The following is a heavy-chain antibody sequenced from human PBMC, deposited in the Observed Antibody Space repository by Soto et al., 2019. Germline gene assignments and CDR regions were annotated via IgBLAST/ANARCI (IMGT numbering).Heavy chain of an antibody. V-gene: IGHV3-21*01. D-gene: IGHD2-2*01. Sequence: GGSLRLSCAASGFTFSSYSMNWVRQAPGKGLEWVSSISSSSSYIYYADSVKGRFTISRDNAKNSLYLQMNSLRAEDTAVYYCAGYCSSTSCYPYYYYYGMDVWGQGTTVTVSS. CDR1: GFTFSSYS. J-gene: IGHJ6*02. CDR3: AGYCSSTSCYPYYYYYGMDV. CDR2: ISSSSSYI.